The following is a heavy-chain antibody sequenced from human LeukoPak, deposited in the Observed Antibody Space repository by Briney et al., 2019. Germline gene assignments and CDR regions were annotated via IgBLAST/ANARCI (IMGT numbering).Heavy chain of an antibody. CDR1: GYTFTSYD. V-gene: IGHV1-8*01. CDR3: ARSRSSRDYFDY. CDR2: MSPNSGDT. J-gene: IGHJ4*02. D-gene: IGHD6-13*01. Sequence: ASVKVSCKASGYTFTSYDFNWVRQATGQRPEWMGWMSPNSGDTGYAQKFQDRVTMTRDTSTSTVYMELSSLRSEDTAVYYCARSRSSRDYFDYWGQGTLVTVSS.